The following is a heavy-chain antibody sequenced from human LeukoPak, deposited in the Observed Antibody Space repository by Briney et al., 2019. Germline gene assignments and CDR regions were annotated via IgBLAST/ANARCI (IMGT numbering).Heavy chain of an antibody. CDR2: VDPEDGET. D-gene: IGHD1-1*01. Sequence: ASVKVSCXVSGYTFTVYYMHWVQQAPGKGREWMALVDPEDGETIYAETFQGRGTIAADKYTETAYMELSSLRSEDTAMYYCATGESYTTSFDYWGQGTLVTVSS. V-gene: IGHV1-69-2*01. J-gene: IGHJ4*02. CDR3: ATGESYTTSFDY. CDR1: GYTFTVYY.